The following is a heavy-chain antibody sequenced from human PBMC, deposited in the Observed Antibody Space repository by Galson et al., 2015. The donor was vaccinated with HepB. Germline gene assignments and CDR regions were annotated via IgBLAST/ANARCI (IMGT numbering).Heavy chain of an antibody. V-gene: IGHV3-11*01. CDR1: GFTFSDYH. CDR3: ARGPRRRVSAATHYHGTDV. CDR2: IGSSESDT. J-gene: IGHJ6*02. D-gene: IGHD3-10*01. Sequence: SLRLSCAASGFTFSDYHMGWIRQAPGKGLEWTSYIGSSESDTYYADSAKGRFTISRDNAKNSLYLEMDSLRVEDTAVYFCARGPRRRVSAATHYHGTDVWGQGTTVTVS.